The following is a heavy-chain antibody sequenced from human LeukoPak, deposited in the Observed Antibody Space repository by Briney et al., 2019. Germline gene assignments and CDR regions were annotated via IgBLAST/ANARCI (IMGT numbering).Heavy chain of an antibody. CDR1: GFTFGDHA. Sequence: PGRSLRLSCTGSGFTFGDHAMSWVRQAPGKGLEWVGFIRRKAYRGTTEYAASVKGRFTISRDDSASIAYLQMNSLKTEDTAVYYCARGPIQLWIHNAMDVWGQGTTVTVSS. J-gene: IGHJ6*02. D-gene: IGHD1-1*01. V-gene: IGHV3-49*04. CDR2: IRRKAYRGTT. CDR3: ARGPIQLWIHNAMDV.